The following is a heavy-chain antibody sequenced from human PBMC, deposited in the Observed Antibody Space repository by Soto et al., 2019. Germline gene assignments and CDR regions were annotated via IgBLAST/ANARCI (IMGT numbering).Heavy chain of an antibody. V-gene: IGHV3-30-3*01. D-gene: IGHD4-17*01. J-gene: IGHJ4*02. CDR3: ARDLVANGDYPFYDC. CDR1: GFTFSSYA. CDR2: ISYDGSNK. Sequence: QVQLVESGGGVVQPGRSLRLSCAASGFTFSSYAMHWVRQAPGKGLEWVAVISYDGSNKYYADYVKGRVTISRETSKNTLYLKMNSLRAEDTAVYYCARDLVANGDYPFYDCWVQGTLVTVSS.